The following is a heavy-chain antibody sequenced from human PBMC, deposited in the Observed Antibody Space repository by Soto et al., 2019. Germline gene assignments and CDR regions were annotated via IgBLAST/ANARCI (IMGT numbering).Heavy chain of an antibody. CDR2: VNPILSMS. CDR1: GDTFSFYS. Sequence: QVQLVQSGAEVKRPGSSVKVSCKASGDTFSFYSINWVRQAPGLGLEWMGRVNPILSMSNYAQRFQGRVTMTADKSTSTAYMVLSGLRSEDTAMYYCATIYGSGYRAFDYWGQGALVTVSS. D-gene: IGHD3-10*01. CDR3: ATIYGSGYRAFDY. J-gene: IGHJ4*02. V-gene: IGHV1-69*04.